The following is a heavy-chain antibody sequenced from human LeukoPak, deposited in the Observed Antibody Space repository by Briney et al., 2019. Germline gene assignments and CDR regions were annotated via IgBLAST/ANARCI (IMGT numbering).Heavy chain of an antibody. Sequence: ASVKVSCKASGYIFTDYYMHWVRQAPGQELGWMGRINPNSGGTNYAQKFQGRVTMTRDTSISTVYMELSSLRSEDTAVYYCARPYGDQEGGVGAFDIWGQGTMVTVSS. CDR2: INPNSGGT. D-gene: IGHD4-17*01. J-gene: IGHJ3*02. V-gene: IGHV1/OR15-1*04. CDR1: GYIFTDYY. CDR3: ARPYGDQEGGVGAFDI.